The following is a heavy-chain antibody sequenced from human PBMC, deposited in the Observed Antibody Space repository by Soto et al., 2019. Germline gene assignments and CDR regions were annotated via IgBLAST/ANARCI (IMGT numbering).Heavy chain of an antibody. J-gene: IGHJ3*02. CDR3: SRQYLLYDFWRSSDPIDPFYI. CDR1: GYSFTSYW. CDR2: IYPGDSDT. Sequence: PGESLKISCKGSGYSFTSYWIGWVRQMPGKGLEWMGIIYPGDSDTRYSPSFQGQVTISADKSISTAYLQWSSLKASDTALYYGSRQYLLYDFWRSSDPIDPFYIWCQGTIITVS. D-gene: IGHD3-3*01. V-gene: IGHV5-51*01.